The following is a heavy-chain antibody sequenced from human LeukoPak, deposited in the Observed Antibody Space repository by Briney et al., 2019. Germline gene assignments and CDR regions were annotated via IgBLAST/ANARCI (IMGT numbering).Heavy chain of an antibody. CDR2: ISSSSRTI. Sequence: PGGSLRLSCAASGFTFSSYNMNWVRQAPGKGLEWVSYISSSSRTIYYADSVKGRFTISRDNAKNSLYLQMNSLRAEDTAVYYCARDSNYYGSGSYPFDYWGQGTVVTVSS. V-gene: IGHV3-48*01. CDR3: ARDSNYYGSGSYPFDY. CDR1: GFTFSSYN. D-gene: IGHD3-10*01. J-gene: IGHJ4*02.